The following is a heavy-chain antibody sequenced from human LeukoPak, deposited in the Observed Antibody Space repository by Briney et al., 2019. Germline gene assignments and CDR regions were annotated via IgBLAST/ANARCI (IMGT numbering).Heavy chain of an antibody. D-gene: IGHD2-2*01. J-gene: IGHJ4*02. CDR1: GFTFSNYW. CDR3: TRDLRYCTSTSCYDPCFDH. V-gene: IGHV3-74*01. Sequence: GGSLRLSCAASGFTFSNYWMHWVRQAPGKGLVWVSRINTDGSGTSYADSVKGRFTISRDNAKNTLYLQMNSLRGEDTAVYYCTRDLRYCTSTSCYDPCFDHWGQGTLVTVSS. CDR2: INTDGSGT.